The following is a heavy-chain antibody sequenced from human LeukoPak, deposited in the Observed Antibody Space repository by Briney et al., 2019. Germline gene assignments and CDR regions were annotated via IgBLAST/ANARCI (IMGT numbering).Heavy chain of an antibody. D-gene: IGHD1-26*01. J-gene: IGHJ6*03. CDR3: ARVGNRAYYYSYYMDV. CDR1: GGSISRSSYY. V-gene: IGHV4-39*01. Sequence: PSETLSLTCTVSGGSISRSSYYWGWIRQPPGKGLEWIGTIYNSGSTYYNPSLKSRVTISVDTSKNQFSMKLNSATAADTAVYYCARVGNRAYYYSYYMDVWGKGTTVTVSS. CDR2: IYNSGST.